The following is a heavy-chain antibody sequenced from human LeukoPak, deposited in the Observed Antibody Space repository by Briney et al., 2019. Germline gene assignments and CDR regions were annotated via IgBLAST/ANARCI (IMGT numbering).Heavy chain of an antibody. CDR1: GYTFTGYY. Sequence: ASVKVSCKASGYTFTGYYMHWVRQAPGQGLEWMGWINPNSGGTNYAQKFQGRITMTRDTSISTAYMELSRLRSDDTAVYYCARNVGYCSGGSCSGSSWFDPWGQGTLVTVSS. CDR3: ARNVGYCSGGSCSGSSWFDP. CDR2: INPNSGGT. J-gene: IGHJ5*02. D-gene: IGHD2-15*01. V-gene: IGHV1-2*02.